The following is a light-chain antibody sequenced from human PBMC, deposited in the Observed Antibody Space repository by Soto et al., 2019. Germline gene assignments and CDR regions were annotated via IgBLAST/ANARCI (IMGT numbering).Light chain of an antibody. CDR2: DAA. Sequence: DIQMTQSPSSLSASVGDRVTITCQASQDISNYLNWYQQKPGQAPKLLIYDAANLETGVPSRFSGSGSETYFTFTINRLQPEDIATYFCQQYDNVPLTFGGGTKVEIK. CDR1: QDISNY. J-gene: IGKJ4*01. CDR3: QQYDNVPLT. V-gene: IGKV1-33*01.